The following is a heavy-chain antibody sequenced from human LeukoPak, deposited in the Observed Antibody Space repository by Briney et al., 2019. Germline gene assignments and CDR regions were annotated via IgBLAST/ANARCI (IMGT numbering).Heavy chain of an antibody. CDR3: ARVSYSSGWYNWFDP. CDR2: IYFTGTTS. Sequence: PSETLSLTCSVSGDSISGGYYWGWIRQHPGKGLEWIGSIYFTGTTSYYNPSLKSRVTTSVDTSKNQFSLKLSSVTAADTAVYYCARVSYSSGWYNWFDPWGQGTLVTVSS. D-gene: IGHD6-19*01. CDR1: GDSISGGYY. J-gene: IGHJ5*02. V-gene: IGHV4-38-2*02.